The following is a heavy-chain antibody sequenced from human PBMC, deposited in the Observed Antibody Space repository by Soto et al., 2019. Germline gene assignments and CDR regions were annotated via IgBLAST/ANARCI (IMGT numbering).Heavy chain of an antibody. Sequence: GASVKVSCKASGYTFTSYGISWVRQAPGQGLEWMGWISAYNGNTNYAQKLQGRVTMTTDTSTSTAYMELGSLRSDDTAVYYCARDRSIVVVPAADKDYYYGMNVWGQGTTVTVSS. J-gene: IGHJ6*02. V-gene: IGHV1-18*04. CDR1: GYTFTSYG. CDR3: ARDRSIVVVPAADKDYYYGMNV. CDR2: ISAYNGNT. D-gene: IGHD2-2*01.